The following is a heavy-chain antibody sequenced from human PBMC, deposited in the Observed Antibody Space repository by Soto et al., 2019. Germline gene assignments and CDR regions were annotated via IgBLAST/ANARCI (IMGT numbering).Heavy chain of an antibody. J-gene: IGHJ3*02. CDR3: ARVSLDTQWLASHDAFDI. V-gene: IGHV3-23*01. CDR2: ISGSGGST. D-gene: IGHD6-19*01. Sequence: GGSLRLSCAASGFTFSSYAMSWVRQAPGKGLEWVSAISGSGGSTYYADSVKGRFTISRDNAKNTLYLQMNSLRAEDTAVYYCARVSLDTQWLASHDAFDIWGQGTMVTVSS. CDR1: GFTFSSYA.